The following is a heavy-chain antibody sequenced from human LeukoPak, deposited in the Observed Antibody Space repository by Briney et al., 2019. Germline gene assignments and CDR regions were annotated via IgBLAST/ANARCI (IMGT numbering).Heavy chain of an antibody. V-gene: IGHV1-69*05. Sequence: GASVKVSCKASGYTFTSYGISWVRQAPGQGLEWMGGIIPIFGTANYAQKFQGRVTITTDEPTSTAYMELSSLRSEDTAVYYCARGFNSPGYYYMDVWGKGTTVTVSS. CDR3: ARGFNSPGYYYMDV. J-gene: IGHJ6*03. CDR2: IIPIFGTA. CDR1: GYTFTSYG. D-gene: IGHD4-23*01.